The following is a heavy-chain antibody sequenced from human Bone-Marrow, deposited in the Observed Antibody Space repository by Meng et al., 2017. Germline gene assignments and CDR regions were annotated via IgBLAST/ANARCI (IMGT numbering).Heavy chain of an antibody. J-gene: IGHJ5*02. CDR3: ASTYYYDRTGSNWFGP. D-gene: IGHD3-22*01. CDR2: VYYSGTT. V-gene: IGHV4-31*03. CDR1: GCSISRGGYY. Sequence: GQEIVNPSRTLSLTSTMSGCSISRGGYYWSWIRQHPGKGLEWIGYVYYSGTTDYNPSLKSRVSISAETSKNHVSLKLSAVTAAETAVYYCASTYYYDRTGSNWFGPWGQGTLVTVSS.